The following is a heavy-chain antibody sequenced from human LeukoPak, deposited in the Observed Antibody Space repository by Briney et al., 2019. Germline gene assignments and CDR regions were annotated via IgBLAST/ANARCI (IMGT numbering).Heavy chain of an antibody. D-gene: IGHD1/OR15-1a*01. CDR2: ITNSGDA. Sequence: SETLSLTCTVAGVSISDFHWSWLRQSPEKGLEWIGWITNSGDANYNPSLESRLAMSAETTKRQLSLRVTSVTDADTAVYYCARHVEHAAYFHQWGQGILVTVSS. J-gene: IGHJ4*02. CDR1: GVSISDFH. CDR3: ARHVEHAAYFHQ. V-gene: IGHV4-59*08.